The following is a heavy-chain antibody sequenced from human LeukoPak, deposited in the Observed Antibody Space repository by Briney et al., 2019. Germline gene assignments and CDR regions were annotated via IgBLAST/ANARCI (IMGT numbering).Heavy chain of an antibody. CDR3: VRDLGGGSGH. J-gene: IGHJ4*02. CDR2: INEDGSTA. Sequence: GGSLRLSCAASGFTFSSNWMHWVRQAPGKGLVWVSRINEDGSTANYADSVKGRSTIFRDNAKNTLYLQMNSLRAEDTAVYYCVRDLGGGSGHWGQGTLVTVSS. CDR1: GFTFSSNW. V-gene: IGHV3-74*01. D-gene: IGHD1-26*01.